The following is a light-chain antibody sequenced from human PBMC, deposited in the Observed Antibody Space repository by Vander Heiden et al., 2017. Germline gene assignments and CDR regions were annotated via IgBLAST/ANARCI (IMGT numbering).Light chain of an antibody. V-gene: IGKV1-39*01. CDR1: QNISSY. J-gene: IGKJ4*01. CDR2: AAS. CDR3: QQSYSTPPLT. Sequence: DIQMTQSPSSLSASVGDRVTITCRASQNISSYLNWYQQKPGKAAKLLIYAASSLQSGVPSRFSGSGSGTDFTLTISSLQPEDFATYYCQQSYSTPPLTFGGGTKVEIK.